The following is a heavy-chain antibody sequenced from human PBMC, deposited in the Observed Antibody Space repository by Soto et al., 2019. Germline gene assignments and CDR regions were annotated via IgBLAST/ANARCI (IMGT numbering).Heavy chain of an antibody. V-gene: IGHV3-48*02. D-gene: IGHD1-26*01. CDR2: IVSSSRTI. CDR1: GFTFSSYS. J-gene: IGHJ6*02. Sequence: GGSLRLSCAASGFTFSSYSMNWVRQAPGKGLEWVSYIVSSSRTIYHADSVKGRFTISRDNAKTSLYLQMDSLRDEDTAVYYCARDDVSGSYPYYSYAMDGWGQGTTVTVSS. CDR3: ARDDVSGSYPYYSYAMDG.